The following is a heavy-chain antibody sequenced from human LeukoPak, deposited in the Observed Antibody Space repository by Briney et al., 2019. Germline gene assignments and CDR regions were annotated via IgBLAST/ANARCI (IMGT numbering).Heavy chain of an antibody. CDR2: IYSGGST. Sequence: PGGSLRLSCAASGFTVSSNYMSWVRQAPGKGLEWVSVIYSGGSTYYADSVKGRLTISRDNSKNTLYLQMNSLRAEDTAVYYCARDFPYSSSSFDAFDIWGQGTMVTVSS. D-gene: IGHD6-13*01. V-gene: IGHV3-66*01. J-gene: IGHJ3*02. CDR3: ARDFPYSSSSFDAFDI. CDR1: GFTVSSNY.